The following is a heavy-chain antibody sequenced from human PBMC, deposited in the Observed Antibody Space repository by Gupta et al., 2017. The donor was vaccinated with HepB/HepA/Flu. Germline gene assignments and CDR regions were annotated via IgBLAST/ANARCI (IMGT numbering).Heavy chain of an antibody. CDR1: GFPFSDYY. CDR3: ARDRGSYGDFYYNMDV. V-gene: IGHV3-11*01. D-gene: IGHD4-17*01. CDR2: ISGSSGTI. J-gene: IGHJ6*02. Sequence: GESGGGLVKPGGSLRLSCAASGFPFSDYYMNWIRQAPGKGLEWISYISGSSGTINYADSVKGRFTISRDNAKKSLYLQMNSLRGDDTAVYYCARDRGSYGDFYYNMDVWGQGTTVTVSS.